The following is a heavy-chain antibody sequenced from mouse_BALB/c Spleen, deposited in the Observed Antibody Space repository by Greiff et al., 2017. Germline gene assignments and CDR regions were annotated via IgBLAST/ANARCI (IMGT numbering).Heavy chain of an antibody. CDR3: ARDVDYDGDYYAMDY. D-gene: IGHD2-4*01. Sequence: EVKVVESGGGLVQPGGSLKLSCAASGFTFSSYGMSWVRQTPDKRLELVATINSNGGSTYYPDSVKGRFTISRDNAKNTLYLQMSSLKSEDTAMYYCARDVDYDGDYYAMDYWGQGTSVTVSS. J-gene: IGHJ4*01. CDR1: GFTFSSYG. V-gene: IGHV5-6-3*01. CDR2: INSNGGST.